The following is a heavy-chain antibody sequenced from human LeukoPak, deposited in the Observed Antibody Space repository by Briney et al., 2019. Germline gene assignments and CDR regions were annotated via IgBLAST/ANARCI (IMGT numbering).Heavy chain of an antibody. CDR1: GFTFRNYW. D-gene: IGHD6-19*01. CDR2: IRYDGSNE. J-gene: IGHJ5*02. Sequence: GGSLRLSCAASGFTFRNYWMSWVRQAPGKGLEWVAFIRYDGSNEFYVDSVKGRFTISRDNSMNTLNLQMSSLRPEDTAVYYCARSVAGITWFDPWGQGTLVTVSS. V-gene: IGHV3-30*02. CDR3: ARSVAGITWFDP.